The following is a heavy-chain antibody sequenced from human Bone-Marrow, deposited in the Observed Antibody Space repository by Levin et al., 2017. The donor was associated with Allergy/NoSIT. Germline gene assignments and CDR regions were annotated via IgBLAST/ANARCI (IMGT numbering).Heavy chain of an antibody. Sequence: SETLSLTCAVSGGHFSGHYWVWVRQPPGKGLEWIGDINSRGFTEYNPSLESRVSMSVDTSKNQFSLKLTSVTAADTAVYYCARDPFCTDGSCRKSFFDSWGQGTLVTVSS. J-gene: IGHJ4*02. V-gene: IGHV4-34*01. CDR2: INSRGFT. CDR3: ARDPFCTDGSCRKSFFDS. CDR1: GGHFSGHY. D-gene: IGHD2-8*01.